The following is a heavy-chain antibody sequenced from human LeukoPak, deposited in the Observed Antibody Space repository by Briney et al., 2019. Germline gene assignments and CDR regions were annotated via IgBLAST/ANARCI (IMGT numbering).Heavy chain of an antibody. V-gene: IGHV4-59*08. CDR1: GGSIRSYY. CDR2: IHYSEST. J-gene: IGHJ3*02. Sequence: SETLSLTCTVSGGSIRSYYWGWIRQPPGKGLEWIGYIHYSESTKSNPSLKSRVTMSVDTSKNQFSLKLSSVTAADTAVYSCASRSGSFSDALDIWGQGTLVTVSS. D-gene: IGHD3-10*01. CDR3: ASRSGSFSDALDI.